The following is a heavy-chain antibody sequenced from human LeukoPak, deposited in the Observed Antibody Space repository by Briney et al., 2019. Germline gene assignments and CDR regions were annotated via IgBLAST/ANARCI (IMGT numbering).Heavy chain of an antibody. J-gene: IGHJ4*02. CDR2: ISGSGGST. CDR1: GFIVSKCG. V-gene: IGHV3-23*01. Sequence: GGSLRLSCAASGFIVSKCGMHWVRQAPGKGLEWVSAISGSGGSTYYADSVKGRFTISRDNSKNTLHLQMNSLRAEDTAIYYCASDGGRYSFDYWGQGTLVTVSS. D-gene: IGHD3-16*01. CDR3: ASDGGRYSFDY.